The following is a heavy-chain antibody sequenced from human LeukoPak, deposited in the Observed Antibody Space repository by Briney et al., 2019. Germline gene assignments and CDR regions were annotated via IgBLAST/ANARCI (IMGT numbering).Heavy chain of an antibody. J-gene: IGHJ4*02. V-gene: IGHV3-9*01. CDR1: GFTFDDYA. CDR2: ISWNSGSI. Sequence: PGRSLRLSCAASGFTFDDYAMHWVRQAPGKGLEWVSGISWNSGSIGYADSVKGRFTISRDNAKNSLYLQMNSLRAEDTASYYCAKDIGVAVVTSPDYWGQGTLVTVSS. CDR3: AKDIGVAVVTSPDY. D-gene: IGHD3-22*01.